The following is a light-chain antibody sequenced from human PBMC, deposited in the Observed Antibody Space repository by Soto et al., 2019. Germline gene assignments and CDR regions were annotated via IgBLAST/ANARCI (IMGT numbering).Light chain of an antibody. V-gene: IGKV1-8*01. J-gene: IGKJ1*01. CDR1: QGISSN. CDR3: QEYYAYPRT. CDR2: AAS. Sequence: AIRMTQSPSSFSASTGDRVTITCRASQGISSNLAWYQQNPGKDPKILIYAASTLQSGVPSRFSGSASGTDFSLTISCLQSEDFATYYCQEYYAYPRTFGQGNMVYIK.